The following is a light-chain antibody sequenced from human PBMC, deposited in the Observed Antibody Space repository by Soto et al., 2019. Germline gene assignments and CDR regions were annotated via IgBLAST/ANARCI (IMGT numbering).Light chain of an antibody. Sequence: LAETPITRSCSAGERATLFCRASQSVSSYLAWYQQKPGQAPRLLIYDASNRATGIPARFIGSGSGTDFTRTSLSIQPEDFAGYCGQQRSHWSSSTFRQGSPLE. CDR1: QSVSSY. J-gene: IGKJ5*01. CDR2: DAS. CDR3: QQRSHWSSST. V-gene: IGKV3-11*01.